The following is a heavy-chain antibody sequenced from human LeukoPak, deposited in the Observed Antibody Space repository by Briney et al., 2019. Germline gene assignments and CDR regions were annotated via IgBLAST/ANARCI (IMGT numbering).Heavy chain of an antibody. J-gene: IGHJ6*03. D-gene: IGHD6-13*01. CDR2: INTNTGNP. CDR1: GYTFTSYG. V-gene: IGHV7-4-1*02. CDR3: ARVGRAAEVGYMDV. Sequence: GASVKVSCKASGYTFTSYGISWVRQAPGQGLEWMGWINTNTGNPTYAQGFTGRFVFSLDTSVSTAYLQISSLKAEDTAVYYCARVGRAAEVGYMDVWGKGTTVTVSS.